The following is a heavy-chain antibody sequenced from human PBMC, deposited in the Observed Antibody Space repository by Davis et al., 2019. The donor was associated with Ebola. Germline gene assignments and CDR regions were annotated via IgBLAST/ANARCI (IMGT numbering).Heavy chain of an antibody. D-gene: IGHD6-19*01. CDR3: ARDHGSGWYARSYYYGMDV. Sequence: PSETLSLTCTVSGGSISSYYWSWIRQPPGKGLEWIGYIYYSGSTNYNPSLKSRVTISVDTSKNQFSLKLSSVTAADTAVYYCARDHGSGWYARSYYYGMDVWGQGTTVTVSS. CDR2: IYYSGST. V-gene: IGHV4-59*01. J-gene: IGHJ6*02. CDR1: GGSISSYY.